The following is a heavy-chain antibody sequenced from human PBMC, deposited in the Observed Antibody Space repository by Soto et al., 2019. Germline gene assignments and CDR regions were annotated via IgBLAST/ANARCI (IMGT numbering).Heavy chain of an antibody. CDR1: GYTFTSYY. CDR3: ARGADRIAAADNNWFDP. J-gene: IGHJ5*02. Sequence: GASVKVSCKASGYTFTSYYMHWVRQAPGQGLEWMGIINPSGGSTSYAQKFQGRVTMTRDTSTSTVYMELSSLRSEDTAVYYCARGADRIAAADNNWFDPWGQGTLVTVSS. D-gene: IGHD6-13*01. V-gene: IGHV1-46*01. CDR2: INPSGGST.